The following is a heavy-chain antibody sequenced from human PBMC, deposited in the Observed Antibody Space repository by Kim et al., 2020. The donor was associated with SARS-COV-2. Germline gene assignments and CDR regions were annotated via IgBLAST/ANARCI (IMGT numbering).Heavy chain of an antibody. V-gene: IGHV4-39*07. Sequence: SETLSLTCTVSGGSISSSSYYWGWIRQPPGKGLEWIGSIYYSGSTYYNPSLKSRVTISVDTSKNQFSLKLSSVTAADTAVYYCARDSWPAYYYYYYGMDVWGQGTTVTVSS. J-gene: IGHJ6*02. D-gene: IGHD6-13*01. CDR1: GGSISSSSYY. CDR2: IYYSGST. CDR3: ARDSWPAYYYYYYGMDV.